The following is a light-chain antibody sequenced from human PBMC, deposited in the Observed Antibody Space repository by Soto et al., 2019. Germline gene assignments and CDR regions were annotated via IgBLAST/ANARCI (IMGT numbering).Light chain of an antibody. V-gene: IGLV2-23*02. CDR1: SSDVGSHNF. Sequence: QSALTQPASVSGSPGQSSTISCTGTSSDVGSHNFVSWYQQRPGKAPKLMIFEVTKRPSGVSDRFSASKSGNTASLTISGVRAEDEADYYCCSYADTTTWVFGGGTKVTVL. CDR2: EVT. CDR3: CSYADTTTWV. J-gene: IGLJ3*02.